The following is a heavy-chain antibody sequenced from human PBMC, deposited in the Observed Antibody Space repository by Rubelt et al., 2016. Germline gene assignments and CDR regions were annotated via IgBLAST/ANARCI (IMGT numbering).Heavy chain of an antibody. CDR3: ARERALNWMDG. V-gene: IGHV4-39*07. D-gene: IGHD3/OR15-3a*01. CDR2: ISYSGST. Sequence: QLQLQESGPGLVKPSETLSLTCTVSGGSISSSTYYCGWIRPPPGTGLEWIGIISYSGSTSYNPSLKSRVTISRDKSKNQVSLNLTAVAAADTAVYYCARERALNWMDGWGQGTTVTV. CDR1: GGSISSSTYY. J-gene: IGHJ6*02.